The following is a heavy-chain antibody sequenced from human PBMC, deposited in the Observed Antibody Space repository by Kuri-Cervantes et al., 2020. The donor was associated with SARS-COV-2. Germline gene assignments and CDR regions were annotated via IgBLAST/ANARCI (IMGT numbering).Heavy chain of an antibody. D-gene: IGHD3-22*01. CDR2: IVVGSGDT. J-gene: IGHJ6*02. CDR1: GFTFRSSA. V-gene: IGHV1-58*01. CDR3: AADPKIGPFYYYYGMDV. Sequence: SVKVSCKASGFTFRSSAVQWVRQARGQHLEWIGRIVVGSGDTNFAQEFHERVTITRDVSTSTAYMELSSLRSEDTAVYYCAADPKIGPFYYYYGMDVWGQGTTVTVSS.